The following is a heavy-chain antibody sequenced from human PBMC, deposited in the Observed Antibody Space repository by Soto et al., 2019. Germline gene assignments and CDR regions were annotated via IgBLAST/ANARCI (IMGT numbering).Heavy chain of an antibody. J-gene: IGHJ1*01. V-gene: IGHV3-23*01. CDR2: ISANGGRA. CDR3: ASWVIALGGTGYFRH. Sequence: EAQLLESGGDLIQPGGSLTLSCAASGFTFASHAMRWVRQAPGKGLEWVSGISANGGRANYADSVKGRFSLSRDNSKNTMLLQMDSLTAEDTSIYYCASWVIALGGTGYFRHWGQGTLVTVSS. D-gene: IGHD6-19*01. CDR1: GFTFASHA.